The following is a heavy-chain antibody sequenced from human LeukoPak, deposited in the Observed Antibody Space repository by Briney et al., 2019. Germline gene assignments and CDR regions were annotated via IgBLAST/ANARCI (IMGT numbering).Heavy chain of an antibody. V-gene: IGHV1-3*01. CDR1: GYTFTSYA. Sequence: ASVKVSCKASGYTFTSYAMHWVRQAPGQRLEWMGWINAGNGNTKYSQKFQGRVTITRDTSASTAYMELSSLRSEDTAVYYCARGWGYYGSGSYYDYWGQGTLVTVSS. CDR2: INAGNGNT. D-gene: IGHD3-10*01. CDR3: ARGWGYYGSGSYYDY. J-gene: IGHJ4*02.